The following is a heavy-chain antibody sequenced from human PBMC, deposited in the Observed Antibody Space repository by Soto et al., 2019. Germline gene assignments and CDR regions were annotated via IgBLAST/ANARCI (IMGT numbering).Heavy chain of an antibody. CDR2: IWPDASNK. CDR1: GFTFSDYG. Sequence: QVQLVESGGGVVQPGRSLRLSCTASGFTFSDYGMNWVRQAPGKRLEWVAVIWPDASNKEYADSAKGRFAISRDTSRNTVYLEMNSLTVEDTAVYFCARAGYCNGASCYRLDYWGQGSLVTVS. CDR3: ARAGYCNGASCYRLDY. D-gene: IGHD2-2*02. V-gene: IGHV3-33*01. J-gene: IGHJ4*02.